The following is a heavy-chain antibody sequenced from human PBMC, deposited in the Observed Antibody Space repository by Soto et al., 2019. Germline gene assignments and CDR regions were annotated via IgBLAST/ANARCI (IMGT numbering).Heavy chain of an antibody. CDR3: TRSPFLYSGYDNSYYHMDV. J-gene: IGHJ6*03. CDR1: GFTFGDYA. V-gene: IGHV3-49*03. Sequence: GGSLRLSCTTSGFTFGDYAMSWFRQAPGKGLEWVSFIRSKTYGGTTEYAASVKGRFTISRDDSKSIAYLQMNSLKTEDSAVYYCTRSPFLYSGYDNSYYHMDVWGKGTTVTVSS. CDR2: IRSKTYGGTT. D-gene: IGHD5-12*01.